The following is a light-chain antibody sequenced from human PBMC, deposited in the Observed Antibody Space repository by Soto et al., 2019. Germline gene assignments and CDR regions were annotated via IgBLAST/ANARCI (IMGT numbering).Light chain of an antibody. J-gene: IGKJ1*01. CDR3: HQYGSSPGT. CDR2: GAS. CDR1: QSVTSNS. Sequence: EIVLTQSQGTLSLSPGERATLSCLASQSVTSNSLAWYQQKPGQAPRLLIFGASIRDTGLPDRFSVSGSGTDFTLTISRLEPEDFAVYYCHQYGSSPGTFGQGTKVEIK. V-gene: IGKV3-20*01.